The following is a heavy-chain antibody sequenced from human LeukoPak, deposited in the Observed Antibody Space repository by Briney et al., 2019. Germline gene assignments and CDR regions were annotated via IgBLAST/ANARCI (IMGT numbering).Heavy chain of an antibody. Sequence: ASVKVSCKASGYTFTGYYMHWVRQAPGQGLGWMGWINPNGGGTNYAQKFQGRVTMTRDTSISTAYMELSRLRSDDTAVYYCARAGLVYYFDYWGQGTLVTVSS. J-gene: IGHJ4*02. CDR1: GYTFTGYY. CDR2: INPNGGGT. V-gene: IGHV1-2*02. CDR3: ARAGLVYYFDY. D-gene: IGHD3/OR15-3a*01.